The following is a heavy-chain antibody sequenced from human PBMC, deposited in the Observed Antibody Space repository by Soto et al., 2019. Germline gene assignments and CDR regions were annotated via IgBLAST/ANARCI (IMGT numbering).Heavy chain of an antibody. J-gene: IGHJ6*02. CDR2: IYYSGST. Sequence: SETLSLTCTVSGGSISSGDYYWSWIRQPPGKGLEWIGYIYYSGSTYYNPSLKSRVTISVDTSKNQFSLKLSSVTAADTAVYYCARDAPHYYGSGPGVWGQGTTVTVSS. D-gene: IGHD3-10*01. CDR1: GGSISSGDYY. CDR3: ARDAPHYYGSGPGV. V-gene: IGHV4-30-4*01.